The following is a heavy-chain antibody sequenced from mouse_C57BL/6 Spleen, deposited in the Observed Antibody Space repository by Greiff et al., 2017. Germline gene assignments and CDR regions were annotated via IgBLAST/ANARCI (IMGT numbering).Heavy chain of an antibody. V-gene: IGHV1-80*01. Sequence: QVQLQQSGAELVKPGASVKISCKASGYAFSSYWMNWVKQRPGTGLEWIGQIYPGDGDTNYNGKFKGKATLTADKSSSSAYMQLSSLTSEDSAVYFCARSLITTVVAPSYWGQGTTLTVSS. CDR1: GYAFSSYW. J-gene: IGHJ2*01. D-gene: IGHD1-1*01. CDR2: IYPGDGDT. CDR3: ARSLITTVVAPSY.